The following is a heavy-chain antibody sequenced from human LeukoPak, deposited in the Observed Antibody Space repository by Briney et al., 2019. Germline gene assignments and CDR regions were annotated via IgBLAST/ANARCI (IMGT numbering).Heavy chain of an antibody. CDR1: GFTFSNAW. CDR3: TTGEGYLIDY. Sequence: GALRLSCAASGFTFSNAWMSWVRQAPGKGLGWVGRIKSKTDGGTTDYAAPVKGRFTISRDDSKNTLYLQMNSLKTEDTAVYYCTTGEGYLIDYWGQGTLVTVSS. J-gene: IGHJ4*02. V-gene: IGHV3-15*01. D-gene: IGHD6-13*01. CDR2: IKSKTDGGTT.